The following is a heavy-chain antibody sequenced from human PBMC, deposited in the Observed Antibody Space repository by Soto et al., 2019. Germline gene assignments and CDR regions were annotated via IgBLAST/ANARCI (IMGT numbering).Heavy chain of an antibody. CDR1: GYTFTGYY. V-gene: IGHV1-2*04. CDR3: ARGRGGNTYYYYGMDV. Sequence: GASVKVSCKASGYTFTGYYMHWVRQAPGQGLEWMGWINPNSGGTNYAQEFQGWVTMTRDTSISTAYMELSRLRSDDTAVYYCARGRGGNTYYYYGMDVWGQGTTVTVSS. D-gene: IGHD2-15*01. CDR2: INPNSGGT. J-gene: IGHJ6*02.